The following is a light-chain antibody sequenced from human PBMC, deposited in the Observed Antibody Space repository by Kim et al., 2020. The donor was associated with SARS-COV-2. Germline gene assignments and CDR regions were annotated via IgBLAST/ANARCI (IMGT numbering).Light chain of an antibody. CDR1: QSVSSY. CDR3: QQRSNWPQYS. Sequence: FCTRGRDTRSCRASQSVSSYLGWYQQKPGQAPRLLIYDASNRATGSPARFSGSGSGTDFTLTISSLEPEDFAVYYCQQRSNWPQYSFGQGTKLEI. CDR2: DAS. J-gene: IGKJ2*03. V-gene: IGKV3-11*01.